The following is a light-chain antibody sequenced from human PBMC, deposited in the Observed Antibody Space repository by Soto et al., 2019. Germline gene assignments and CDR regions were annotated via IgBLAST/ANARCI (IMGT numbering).Light chain of an antibody. J-gene: IGKJ4*01. CDR2: AAS. CDR1: QGITNY. Sequence: DIQMTQSPASLSASMGDRVTITCRASQGITNYLAWYLQKPGKVPRLLIYAASTLQSGVPSRFSGSGSGTDFTLTINGLQPEDVATYFCQKYNRAPLTFGGGTKVEIK. V-gene: IGKV1-27*01. CDR3: QKYNRAPLT.